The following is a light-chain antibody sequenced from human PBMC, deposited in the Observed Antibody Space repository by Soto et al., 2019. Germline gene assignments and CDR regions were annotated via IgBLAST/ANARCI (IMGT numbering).Light chain of an antibody. Sequence: QSVLTQPPSASGTPGQRVTISCSGSSSNIGSNYVYWYHQLPGTAPKLLIYGNNQRPSGVPDRFSGSKSGTSASLAISGLRPEDEADYYCAAWDDGLRGVVFGGGTKVTVL. J-gene: IGLJ2*01. V-gene: IGLV1-47*01. CDR3: AAWDDGLRGVV. CDR1: SSNIGSNY. CDR2: GNN.